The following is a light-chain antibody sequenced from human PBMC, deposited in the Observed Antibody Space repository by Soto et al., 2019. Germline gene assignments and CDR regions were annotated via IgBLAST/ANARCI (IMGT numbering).Light chain of an antibody. J-gene: IGKJ1*01. CDR1: QSITSW. CDR3: QQYSAYPWT. V-gene: IGKV1-5*01. Sequence: DIQMTQSPSTLSASVGDRVTITCRASQSITSWLAWYQQKPGKAPKLLMYDASSLHSGVPSRFSGSGSGTEFTLTLSSLQPDDFATYYCQQYSAYPWTFGQGTKVEIK. CDR2: DAS.